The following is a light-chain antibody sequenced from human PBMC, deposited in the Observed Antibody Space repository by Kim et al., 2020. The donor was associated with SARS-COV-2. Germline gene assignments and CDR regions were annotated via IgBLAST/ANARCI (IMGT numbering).Light chain of an antibody. V-gene: IGKV1-16*02. Sequence: DIKMTQSPSSLSASVGDRVTITCRASQGISNYLAWFQQKPGKAPKSLIYAASTLHSGVPSKFRGSGSGTDFTLTINSLQPEDFATYYCQQYYTYPWAFGQGTKVDIK. CDR1: QGISNY. J-gene: IGKJ1*01. CDR3: QQYYTYPWA. CDR2: AAS.